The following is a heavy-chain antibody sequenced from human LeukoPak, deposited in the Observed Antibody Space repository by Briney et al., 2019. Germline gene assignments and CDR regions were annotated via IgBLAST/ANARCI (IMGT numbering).Heavy chain of an antibody. CDR2: IYFDGTNK. J-gene: IGHJ6*02. CDR3: ARGSGYGSGSYGMDV. Sequence: GGSLRLSCAASGFTFRNYGMHWVRQAPGKGLEWVALIYFDGTNKYYTDSVKGRFTISRDNSENTVYLQMNSLRAEDTAVYYCARGSGYGSGSYGMDVWGQGTTVTVSS. D-gene: IGHD3-10*01. CDR1: GFTFRNYG. V-gene: IGHV3-30*02.